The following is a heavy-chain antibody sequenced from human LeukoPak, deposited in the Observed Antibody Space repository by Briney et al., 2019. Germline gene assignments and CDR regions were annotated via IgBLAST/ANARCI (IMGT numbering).Heavy chain of an antibody. D-gene: IGHD4-11*01. CDR3: ARGVTTVTTYYYYYYMDV. CDR2: IYYSGST. CDR1: GGSISSYY. V-gene: IGHV4-59*01. Sequence: SETLSLTCTVSGGSISSYYWSWIRQPPGKGLEWIGYIYYSGSTNYNPSLKSRVTIPVDTSKNQFSLKLSSVTAADTAVYYCARGVTTVTTYYYYYYMDVWGKGTTVTVSS. J-gene: IGHJ6*03.